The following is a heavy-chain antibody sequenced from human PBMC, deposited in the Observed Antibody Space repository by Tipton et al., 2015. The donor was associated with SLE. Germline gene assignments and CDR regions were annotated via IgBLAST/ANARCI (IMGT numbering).Heavy chain of an antibody. CDR3: ARRLFWPGNRISPNNWFDP. Sequence: TLSLTCTVSGAFINSYSWTWIRQPPGKGLEWIGHNFYGGDTEYNPSLRSRVAISVDTSKNQFSLSLRSVTAADTAIYYCARRLFWPGNRISPNNWFDPWGQGTLVTVSS. J-gene: IGHJ5*02. CDR1: GAFINSYS. CDR2: NFYGGDT. D-gene: IGHD2-15*01. V-gene: IGHV4-59*08.